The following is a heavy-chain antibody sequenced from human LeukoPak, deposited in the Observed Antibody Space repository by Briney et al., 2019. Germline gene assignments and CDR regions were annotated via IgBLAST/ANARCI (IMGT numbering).Heavy chain of an antibody. CDR3: AREGEGCSTTSCYYFDY. Sequence: SETLSLTCAVYGGSFSGYYWSWIRQPPGKGLEWIGEINHSGSTNYNPSLKSRVTISVDTSKNQFSLKLSSVTAADTAVYYCAREGEGCSTTSCYYFDYWGQETLVTVSS. CDR2: INHSGST. D-gene: IGHD2-2*01. J-gene: IGHJ4*02. V-gene: IGHV4-34*01. CDR1: GGSFSGYY.